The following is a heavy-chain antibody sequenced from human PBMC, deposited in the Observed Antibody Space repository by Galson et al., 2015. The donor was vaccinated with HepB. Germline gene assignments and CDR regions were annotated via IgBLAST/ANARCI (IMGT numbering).Heavy chain of an antibody. D-gene: IGHD4-17*01. J-gene: IGHJ5*02. CDR2: IDWDDDK. Sequence: PALVKPTQTLTLTCTFSGFSLSTSGMRVSWIRQPPGKALEWLARIDWDDDKYYSTSLKTRLTISKDTSKNQVVLTMTNMDPVDTATYYCARTPTTVTTAGYWFDPWGQGTLVTVSS. CDR3: ARTPTTVTTAGYWFDP. V-gene: IGHV2-70*04. CDR1: GFSLSTSGMR.